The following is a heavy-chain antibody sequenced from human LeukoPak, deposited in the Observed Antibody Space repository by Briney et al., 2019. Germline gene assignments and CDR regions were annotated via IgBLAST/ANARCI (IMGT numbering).Heavy chain of an antibody. J-gene: IGHJ4*02. CDR2: ISESGSGT. D-gene: IGHD5-18*01. V-gene: IGHV3-23*01. CDR1: GLTFSRYA. CDR3: AKDIAQGYTFGSIEQDY. Sequence: GGSLRLSCAVSGLTFSRYAMSWVRQAPGKGLEWVSAISESGSGTYYADSVKGRFTISRDNSKDTLSLQMNSLRAEDTAVYYCAKDIAQGYTFGSIEQDYWGQGALVTVSS.